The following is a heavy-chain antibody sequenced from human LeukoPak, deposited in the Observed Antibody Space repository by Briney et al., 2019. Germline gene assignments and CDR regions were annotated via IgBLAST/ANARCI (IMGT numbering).Heavy chain of an antibody. CDR3: ARYTFLGEGDYNYYFDY. CDR1: GFTFSSYW. J-gene: IGHJ4*02. CDR2: IKHDGSEK. D-gene: IGHD1-1*01. Sequence: GGSLRLSCAASGFTFSSYWMSWLRQAPGKGLEWVANIKHDGSEKYYVDSVKGRFTISRDNAQNSLYLHMSSLSAEDTAVYYCARYTFLGEGDYNYYFDYCGQGTLVTVSS. V-gene: IGHV3-7*01.